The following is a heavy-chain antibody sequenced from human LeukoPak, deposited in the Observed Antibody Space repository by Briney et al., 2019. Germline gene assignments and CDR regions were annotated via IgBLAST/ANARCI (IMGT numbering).Heavy chain of an antibody. Sequence: GGSLRLSCAASGFTFSGSAMHWVRQASGKGLEWVGRIRSKANSYATAYAASVKGRFTISRDDSKNTAYLQMNSLKTEDTAVYYCTRPGRYCSGGSCYTGSDYWGQGTLVTVPS. V-gene: IGHV3-73*01. CDR2: IRSKANSYAT. D-gene: IGHD2-15*01. CDR3: TRPGRYCSGGSCYTGSDY. J-gene: IGHJ4*02. CDR1: GFTFSGSA.